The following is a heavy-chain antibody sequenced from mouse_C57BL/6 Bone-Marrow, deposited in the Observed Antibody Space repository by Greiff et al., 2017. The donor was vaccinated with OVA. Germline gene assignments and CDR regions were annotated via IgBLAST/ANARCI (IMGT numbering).Heavy chain of an antibody. CDR3: AREDKGFDY. J-gene: IGHJ2*01. CDR2: INYDGSST. D-gene: IGHD1-3*01. V-gene: IGHV5-16*01. CDR1: GFTFSDYY. Sequence: EVKVVESEGGLVQPGSSMKLSCTASGFTFSDYYMAWVRQVPEKGLEWVANINYDGSSTYYLDSLKSRFIISRDNAKNILYLQMSSLKSEDTATYYCAREDKGFDYWGQGTTLTVSS.